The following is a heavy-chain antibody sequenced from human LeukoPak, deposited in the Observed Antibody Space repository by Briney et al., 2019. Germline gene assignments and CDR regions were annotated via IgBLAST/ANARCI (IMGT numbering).Heavy chain of an antibody. CDR3: ARVEDDYVWGSYEFDY. Sequence: GASVKVSCKASGYTFTSYGISWVRQAPGQGLEWMGWISAYNGNTSYAQKLQGRVTMTTDTSTSTAYVELRSLRSDDTAVYYCARVEDDYVWGSYEFDYWGQGTLVTVSS. D-gene: IGHD3-16*01. CDR1: GYTFTSYG. J-gene: IGHJ4*02. CDR2: ISAYNGNT. V-gene: IGHV1-18*01.